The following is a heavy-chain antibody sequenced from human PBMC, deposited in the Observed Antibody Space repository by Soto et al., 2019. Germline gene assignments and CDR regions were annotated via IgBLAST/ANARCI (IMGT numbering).Heavy chain of an antibody. Sequence: QVQLVESGGGVVQPGRSLRLSCAASGFTFSSYAMHWVRQAPGKGLEWVAVISYDGSNKYYADSVKGRFTISRDNSKNTLYLQMNSLRAEDTAVYYCARDRIVLVPAASYYYYYGMDVWGQGTTVTVSS. CDR2: ISYDGSNK. D-gene: IGHD2-2*01. CDR1: GFTFSSYA. J-gene: IGHJ6*02. V-gene: IGHV3-30-3*01. CDR3: ARDRIVLVPAASYYYYYGMDV.